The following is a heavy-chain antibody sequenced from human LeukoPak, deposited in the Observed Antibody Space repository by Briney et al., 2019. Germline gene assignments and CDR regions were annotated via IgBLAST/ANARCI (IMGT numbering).Heavy chain of an antibody. V-gene: IGHV1-8*01. CDR1: GYTFTSYD. Sequence: ASVKVSCKASGYTFTSYDINWVRQATGQGLEWMGWMNPNSGNTGYAQKFQGRVTMTRNTSISTAYMELSSLRSEDTAVYYCARGPHYCDGDCYSDWYFDLWGRGTLVTVSS. J-gene: IGHJ2*01. CDR3: ARGPHYCDGDCYSDWYFDL. D-gene: IGHD2-21*02. CDR2: MNPNSGNT.